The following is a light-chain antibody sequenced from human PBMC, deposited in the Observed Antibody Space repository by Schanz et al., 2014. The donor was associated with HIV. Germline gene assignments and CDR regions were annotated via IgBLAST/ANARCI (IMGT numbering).Light chain of an antibody. CDR1: QSVGSN. CDR2: GAS. J-gene: IGKJ1*01. Sequence: EIVMTQSPATLSVSPGERATLSCRASQSVGSNLAWYQQKPGQAPRLLIYGASSRATGIPDRFSGSGSGTDFTLTISRLEPEDFAVYYCQQYGSSPWTFGQGTKVEIK. V-gene: IGKV3-20*01. CDR3: QQYGSSPWT.